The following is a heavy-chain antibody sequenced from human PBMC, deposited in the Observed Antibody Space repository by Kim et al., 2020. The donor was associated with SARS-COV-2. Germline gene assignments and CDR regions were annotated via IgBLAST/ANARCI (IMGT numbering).Heavy chain of an antibody. CDR2: INTNTGNP. V-gene: IGHV7-4-1*02. CDR3: ARDGLGHYHFEY. CDR1: GYTFNIYA. J-gene: IGHJ4*02. D-gene: IGHD3-3*02. Sequence: ASVKVSCKASGYTFNIYAINWVRQAPGQGPEWMGWINTNTGNPTYAQGFTGRFVFSLDASVSTTYLQMSSLKAEDTAVYYCARDGLGHYHFEYWGQGTLVTVSS.